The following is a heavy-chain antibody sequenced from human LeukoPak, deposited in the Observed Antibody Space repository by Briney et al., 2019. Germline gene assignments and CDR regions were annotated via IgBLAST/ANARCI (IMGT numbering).Heavy chain of an antibody. D-gene: IGHD1-26*01. CDR1: GYTFTSYD. Sequence: ASVKVSCKASGYTFTSYDINWVRQAPGQGLEWMGWMNPNSGNTGYAQKFQGRVTMTRNTSISTAYMELNSLRAEDTAVYYCAKGGLGGSYYSVSIDPWGQGTLVTVSS. J-gene: IGHJ5*02. CDR3: AKGGLGGSYYSVSIDP. CDR2: MNPNSGNT. V-gene: IGHV1-8*01.